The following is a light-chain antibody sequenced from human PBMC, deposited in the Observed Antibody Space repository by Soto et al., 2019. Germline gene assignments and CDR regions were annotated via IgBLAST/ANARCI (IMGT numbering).Light chain of an antibody. CDR2: AAS. V-gene: IGKV1-39*01. CDR1: QSTSSY. J-gene: IGKJ1*01. Sequence: DIQMTQSPSSLSASVGDRVTITCRASQSTSSYLNWYQQKPGKAPKLLIYAASSLQSGVPSRFSGSGSGTDFTLTISSLQPEDFATYYCQQSYSTPPWTFGQGT. CDR3: QQSYSTPPWT.